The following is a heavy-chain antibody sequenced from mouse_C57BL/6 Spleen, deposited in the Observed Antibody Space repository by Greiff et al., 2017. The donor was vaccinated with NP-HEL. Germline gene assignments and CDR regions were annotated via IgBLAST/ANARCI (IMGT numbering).Heavy chain of an antibody. CDR2: IHPNSGST. CDR3: ADGSSTGYFDV. CDR1: GYTFTSYW. V-gene: IGHV1-64*01. D-gene: IGHD1-1*01. Sequence: VQLQQSGAELVKPGASVKLSCKASGYTFTSYWMHWVKQRPGQGLEWIGMIHPNSGSTNYNEKFKSKATLTVDKSSSTAYMQLSSLTSEDSAVYYCADGSSTGYFDVWGTGTTVTVSS. J-gene: IGHJ1*03.